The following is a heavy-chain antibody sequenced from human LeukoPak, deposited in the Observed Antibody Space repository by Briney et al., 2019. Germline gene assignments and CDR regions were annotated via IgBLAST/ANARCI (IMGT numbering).Heavy chain of an antibody. CDR1: GFTFRSYA. D-gene: IGHD7-27*01. Sequence: GGSLRLSCAASGFTFRSYAIYWVRQAPGKGLEWVSGISAGGGNTYYADSVKGRFTISRDNSKNTLYLQMNSLRAEDTAVYKCVKGGANWALPSDDWGQGTLVTVSS. V-gene: IGHV3-23*01. J-gene: IGHJ4*02. CDR3: VKGGANWALPSDD. CDR2: ISAGGGNT.